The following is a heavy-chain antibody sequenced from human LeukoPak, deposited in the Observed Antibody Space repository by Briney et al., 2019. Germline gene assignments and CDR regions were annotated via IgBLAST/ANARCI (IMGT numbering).Heavy chain of an antibody. CDR1: GYTFTGYY. J-gene: IGHJ5*02. V-gene: IGHV1-2*02. Sequence: ASVKVSCKASGYTFTGYYMHWVRQAPGQGLEWMGWINPNSGGTNYAQKLQGRVTMTRDTSISTAYMELSRLRSDDTAVYYCARDLSVVVPAATSLRIRWGFDPWGEGTLVTVSS. D-gene: IGHD2-2*01. CDR2: INPNSGGT. CDR3: ARDLSVVVPAATSLRIRWGFDP.